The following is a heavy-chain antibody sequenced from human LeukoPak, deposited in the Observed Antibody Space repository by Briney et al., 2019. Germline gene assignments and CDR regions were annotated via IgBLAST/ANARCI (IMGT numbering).Heavy chain of an antibody. CDR2: IYTSGST. CDR1: GGSISSYY. Sequence: SETLSLTCTVSGGSISSYYWSWIRQPAGKGLEWIGRIYTSGSTNYNPSLKSRVTMSVDTSKNQFSLKLSSVAAADTAVYYCVRGRAAAGKLDYWGQGTLVTVSS. J-gene: IGHJ4*02. CDR3: VRGRAAAGKLDY. V-gene: IGHV4-4*07. D-gene: IGHD6-13*01.